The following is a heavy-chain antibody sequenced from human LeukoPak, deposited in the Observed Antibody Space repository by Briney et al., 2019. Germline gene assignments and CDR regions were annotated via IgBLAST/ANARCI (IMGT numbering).Heavy chain of an antibody. V-gene: IGHV3-13*01. CDR3: ARGGIQVSGIDEFDY. J-gene: IGHJ4*02. Sequence: QPGGSLRLSCGASGFTFIDYDMHWVRQVIGKGLEWVSAIGIRGDTHYSGSVKGRFTISRENAESSLYLQMNSLRAEDTAVYYCARGGIQVSGIDEFDYWGQGTLVTVSS. D-gene: IGHD6-19*01. CDR2: IGIRGDT. CDR1: GFTFIDYD.